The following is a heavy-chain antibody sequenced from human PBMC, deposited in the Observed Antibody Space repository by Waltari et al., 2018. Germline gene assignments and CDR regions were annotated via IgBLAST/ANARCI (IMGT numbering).Heavy chain of an antibody. V-gene: IGHV3-74*01. D-gene: IGHD6-13*01. CDR3: VRAPSRWHEHGFYYYGLDV. CDR1: GFTFSSYW. Sequence: EVQLVESGGVLVQPGGSLRLSCAASGFTFSSYWMHWVRQAPGKGLVWVSRINSEGSTTAYADSVKGRFTISRDNAKNTLNLQMNSLRAEDTAVYYCVRAPSRWHEHGFYYYGLDVWGQGTTVTVSS. J-gene: IGHJ6*02. CDR2: INSEGSTT.